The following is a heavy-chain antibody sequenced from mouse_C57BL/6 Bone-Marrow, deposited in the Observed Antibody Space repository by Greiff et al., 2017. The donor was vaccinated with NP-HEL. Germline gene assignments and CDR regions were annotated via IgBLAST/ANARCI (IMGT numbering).Heavy chain of an antibody. J-gene: IGHJ1*03. D-gene: IGHD1-1*01. V-gene: IGHV5-4*01. CDR2: ISDGGSYT. CDR3: ARDKGLYGMKDFDV. CDR1: GFTFSSYA. Sequence: EVMLVESGGGLVKPGGSLKLSCAASGFTFSSYAMSWVRQTPEKRLEWVATISDGGSYTYYPDNVKGRFTISRDNAKNNLYLQMSHLKSEDTAMYYCARDKGLYGMKDFDVWGTGTTVTVSS.